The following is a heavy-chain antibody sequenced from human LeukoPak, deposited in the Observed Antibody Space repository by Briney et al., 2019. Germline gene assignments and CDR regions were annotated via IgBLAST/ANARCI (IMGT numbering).Heavy chain of an antibody. CDR2: IKQDGSEK. Sequence: PGGSLRLSCAASGFTFSSYWMSWVRQAPGKGLEWVANIKQDGSEKYYVDSVKGRFTISRDNAKNSLYLQMDRMRAEDTAVYCARGPTNGQAFDYWGQGTLVSVSS. CDR1: GFTFSSYW. D-gene: IGHD2-8*01. J-gene: IGHJ4*02. CDR3: ARGPTNGQAFDY. V-gene: IGHV3-7*01.